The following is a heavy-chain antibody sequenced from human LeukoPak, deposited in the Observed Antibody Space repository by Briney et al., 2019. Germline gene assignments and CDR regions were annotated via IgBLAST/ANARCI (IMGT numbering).Heavy chain of an antibody. V-gene: IGHV1-8*01. CDR1: GYTFTSYD. J-gene: IGHJ4*02. CDR2: MNPNSDNT. D-gene: IGHD2-2*01. CDR3: ARDRFGIFSNSWYYFEY. Sequence: GASVKVSCKASGYTFTSYDINWVRQAPGQGLEWMGWMNPNSDNTGYAQKFQGRVTMTRNTSISTAYMELSRLRSDDTAVYYCARDRFGIFSNSWYYFEYWGRGTLVTVSS.